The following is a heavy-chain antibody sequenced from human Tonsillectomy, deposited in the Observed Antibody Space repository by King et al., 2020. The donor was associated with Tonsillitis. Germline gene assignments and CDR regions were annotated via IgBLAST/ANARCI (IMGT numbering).Heavy chain of an antibody. CDR2: ISYDGSNK. Sequence: VQLVESGGGVVQPGRSLRLSCAASGFTFSNYGMHWVRQAPGKGLEWVAVISYDGSNKYYPDSVKGRFTISRDNSKNTLYLQMNSLRAEDTAVYYCAKEDFDNTWYYFDYWGQGTLVTVSS. CDR3: AKEDFDNTWYYFDY. V-gene: IGHV3-30*18. D-gene: IGHD3-22*01. J-gene: IGHJ4*02. CDR1: GFTFSNYG.